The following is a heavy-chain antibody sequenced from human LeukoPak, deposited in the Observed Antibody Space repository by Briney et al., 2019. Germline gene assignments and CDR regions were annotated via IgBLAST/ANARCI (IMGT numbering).Heavy chain of an antibody. J-gene: IGHJ5*02. CDR3: ARGGILRYFDWLSHNWFDP. Sequence: ASVKVSCKASGYTFTGYYMHWVRQAPGQGLEWIGWINPNSGGTNYAQKFQGRVTMTRDTSISTAYMELSRLRSDDTAVYYCARGGILRYFDWLSHNWFDPWGQGTLVTVSS. CDR1: GYTFTGYY. CDR2: INPNSGGT. D-gene: IGHD3-9*01. V-gene: IGHV1-2*02.